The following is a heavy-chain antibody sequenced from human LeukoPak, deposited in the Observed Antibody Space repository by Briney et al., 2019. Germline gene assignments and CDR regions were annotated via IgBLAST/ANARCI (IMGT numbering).Heavy chain of an antibody. V-gene: IGHV1-18*04. CDR2: IRVSNGDT. Sequence: ASVKVSCKASGYTFTSYGFSWVRQAPGQGLEWMGWIRVSNGDTKYAQKLQGRLTMTADTYTSTAYMELRSLRSDDTAVYYCARGFPRDYWGRETLVSVSS. J-gene: IGHJ4*02. CDR1: GYTFTSYG. CDR3: ARGFPRDY.